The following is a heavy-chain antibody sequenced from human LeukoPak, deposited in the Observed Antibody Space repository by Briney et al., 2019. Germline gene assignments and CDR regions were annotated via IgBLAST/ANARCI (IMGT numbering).Heavy chain of an antibody. J-gene: IGHJ5*02. CDR2: ITGDYAT. Sequence: GGSLRLSCAASGFTFSNFAMMWVRQAPGKGLEWVSSITGDYATYSADPAKGRFTTSRDDSKNIVYLQMDSLRDDDTAVYYCAKGAASGLVDWFDPWGQGTLVTVSS. CDR3: AKGAASGLVDWFDP. D-gene: IGHD3-22*01. CDR1: GFTFSNFA. V-gene: IGHV3-23*01.